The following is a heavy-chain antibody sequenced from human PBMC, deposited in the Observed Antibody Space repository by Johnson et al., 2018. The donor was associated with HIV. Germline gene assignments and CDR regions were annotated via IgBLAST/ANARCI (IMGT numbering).Heavy chain of an antibody. J-gene: IGHJ3*02. CDR2: ISGGEDDT. Sequence: VQLVESGGGLVQPGGSLRLSCAASGFTFSSYAMSWVRQAPGKGLEWVSFISGGEDDTYYADSVKGRFTISRDNSKTTLYLQMNSLRDEDTAVYYCANSLLLDAFNIWGLGTMVTVSS. CDR3: ANSLLLDAFNI. V-gene: IGHV3-23*04. CDR1: GFTFSSYA.